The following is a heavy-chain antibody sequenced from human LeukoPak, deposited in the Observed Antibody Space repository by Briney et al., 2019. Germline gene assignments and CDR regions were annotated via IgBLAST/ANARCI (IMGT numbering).Heavy chain of an antibody. J-gene: IGHJ5*02. CDR2: INPNSGGT. Sequence: ASVKVSCKASGYTFTGYYMHWVRQAPGQGLEWMGWINPNSGGTNYARKFQGRVTMTRDTSISTAYMELSRLRSDDTAVYYCARAKATMIVNWFDPWGQGTLVTVSS. CDR1: GYTFTGYY. D-gene: IGHD3-22*01. CDR3: ARAKATMIVNWFDP. V-gene: IGHV1-2*02.